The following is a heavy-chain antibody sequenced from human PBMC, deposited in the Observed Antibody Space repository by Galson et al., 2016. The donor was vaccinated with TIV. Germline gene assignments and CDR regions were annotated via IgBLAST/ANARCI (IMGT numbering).Heavy chain of an antibody. CDR1: GFTFSNYW. CDR2: LNNDGSRT. D-gene: IGHD3-10*02. J-gene: IGHJ4*02. V-gene: IGHV3-74*01. Sequence: SLRLSCAASGFTFSNYWMYWVRQVPGKGLVWVSRLNNDGSRTAYADSVNFRFTISRDNAKNTLSLQMNSLRADDTALYYCARGLYEEYSVGLDSWGRGTLVTVSS. CDR3: ARGLYEEYSVGLDS.